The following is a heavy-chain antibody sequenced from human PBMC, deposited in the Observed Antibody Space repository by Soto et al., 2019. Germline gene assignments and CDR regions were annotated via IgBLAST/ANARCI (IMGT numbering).Heavy chain of an antibody. D-gene: IGHD3-10*01. J-gene: IGHJ5*02. Sequence: TLSLTCTVSGDSISTNSYSWGWIRQPPGQGLEWIGLFYYSGSTHYNPSLKSRLTVSVDTSKNQFSLKVSSVTAADTAVYYCARVRGARRWFDPWGQGTLVTVSS. CDR3: ARVRGARRWFDP. CDR1: GDSISTNSYS. V-gene: IGHV4-39*01. CDR2: FYYSGST.